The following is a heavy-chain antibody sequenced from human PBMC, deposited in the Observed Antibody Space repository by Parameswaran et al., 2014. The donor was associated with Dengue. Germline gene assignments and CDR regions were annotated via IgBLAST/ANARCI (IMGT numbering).Heavy chain of an antibody. Sequence: AGGSLRLSCAASGFTFSSYSMNWVRQAPGKGLEWVSSISSSSSYIYYADSVKGRFTISRDNAKNSLYLQMNSLRAEDTAVYYCARVQLRFLEWSRPDLYYGMDVWGQGTTVTVSS. CDR3: ARVQLRFLEWSRPDLYYGMDV. CDR1: GFTFSSYS. D-gene: IGHD3-3*01. J-gene: IGHJ6*02. CDR2: ISSSSSYI. V-gene: IGHV3-21*01.